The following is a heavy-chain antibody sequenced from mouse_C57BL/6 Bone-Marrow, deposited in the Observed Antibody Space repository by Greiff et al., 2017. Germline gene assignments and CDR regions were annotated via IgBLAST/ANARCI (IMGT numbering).Heavy chain of an antibody. J-gene: IGHJ2*01. CDR1: GFNIKDYY. V-gene: IGHV14-2*01. CDR2: IDPEDGET. Sequence: VQLKESGAELVKPGASVKLYCTASGFNIKDYYIHWVKQRTEQGLEWIGRIDPEDGETKYAPKFQDKATITADTSSNTAYLQLSSLTSEDTAVYYCTRSLIYYGTNYWGQGTTLTVSS. D-gene: IGHD1-1*01. CDR3: TRSLIYYGTNY.